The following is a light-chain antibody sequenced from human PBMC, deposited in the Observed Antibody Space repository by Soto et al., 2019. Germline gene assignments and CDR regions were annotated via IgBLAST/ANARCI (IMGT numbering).Light chain of an antibody. CDR3: QQYDNLPLT. J-gene: IGKJ2*01. CDR2: DAS. Sequence: DIPMTQSPSSLSASVGDRVTITCQASQDMSNYLNWYQQKLGKAPKLLIYDASNLETGVTSRFSGSGSETDFTFTISSLQPEDIATYYCQQYDNLPLTFGQGTKLEIK. CDR1: QDMSNY. V-gene: IGKV1-33*01.